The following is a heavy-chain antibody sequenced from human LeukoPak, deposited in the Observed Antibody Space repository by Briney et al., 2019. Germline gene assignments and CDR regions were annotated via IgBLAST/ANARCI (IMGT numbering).Heavy chain of an antibody. Sequence: GGSLRLSCAASGFTFSSYAMSWVRQTPGKGLEWVSAISGSGGSTYYEDSVKGRFTISRDNSQNTLYLQMSSLRAEDTAVYYCARHQRVIAATDDAFDIWGQGTMVTVSS. CDR2: ISGSGGST. J-gene: IGHJ3*02. D-gene: IGHD2-21*01. V-gene: IGHV3-23*01. CDR1: GFTFSSYA. CDR3: ARHQRVIAATDDAFDI.